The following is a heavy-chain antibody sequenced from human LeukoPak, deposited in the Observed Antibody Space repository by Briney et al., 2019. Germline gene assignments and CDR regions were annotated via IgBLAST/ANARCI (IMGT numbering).Heavy chain of an antibody. CDR3: ARGLRGGSGSYRKLYYFDY. J-gene: IGHJ4*02. Sequence: ASVKVSCKASGDSFTSYYMHWVRQATGQGLEWMGWMNPNSGNTGYAQKFQGRVTMTRNTSISTAYMELSSLRSEDTAVYYCARGLRGGSGSYRKLYYFDYWGQGTLVTVSS. CDR1: GDSFTSYY. D-gene: IGHD3-10*01. V-gene: IGHV1-8*02. CDR2: MNPNSGNT.